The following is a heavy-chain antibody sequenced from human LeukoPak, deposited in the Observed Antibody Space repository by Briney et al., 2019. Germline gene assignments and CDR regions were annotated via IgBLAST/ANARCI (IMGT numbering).Heavy chain of an antibody. D-gene: IGHD3-10*01. J-gene: IGHJ4*02. V-gene: IGHV1-46*04. Sequence: GASVKVSCKASGYTFTSYYMHWVRQAPGQGLEWMGIIDPRSGGTNYAQKLQDRVTMTRDTSTSTVFMELSSLRSEDTAVYYCASLGSGSSPIVDFDYWGQGTLVTVSS. CDR2: IDPRSGGT. CDR1: GYTFTSYY. CDR3: ASLGSGSSPIVDFDY.